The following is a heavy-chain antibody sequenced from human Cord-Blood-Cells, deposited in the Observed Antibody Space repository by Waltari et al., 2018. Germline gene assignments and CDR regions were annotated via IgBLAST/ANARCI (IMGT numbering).Heavy chain of an antibody. J-gene: IGHJ4*02. CDR1: GFTFSSYW. CDR2: IKQDGREK. D-gene: IGHD1-26*01. Sequence: EVQLVESGGGLVQPGGSLRLSCAASGFTFSSYWMTWVRQAPGKGLEWVANIKQDGREKYYVDSVKGRFTISRDNAKNSLYLQMNSLRAEDTAVYYCARAGLGGSYYDYWGQGTLVTVSS. CDR3: ARAGLGGSYYDY. V-gene: IGHV3-7*01.